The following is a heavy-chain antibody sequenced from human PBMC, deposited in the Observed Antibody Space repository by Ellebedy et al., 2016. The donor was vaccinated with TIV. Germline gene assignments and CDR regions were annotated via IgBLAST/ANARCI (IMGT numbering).Heavy chain of an antibody. J-gene: IGHJ6*02. Sequence: PGGSLRLSCEASGFTFSSYSLDRVRQAPGKGLEWLSYITSSSSPIYYADSVKGRFTVSRDNAKNSLYLQMNNLRDEDTAVYYCARHLVQANYFYGTDVWGQGTTVTVSS. CDR1: GFTFSSYS. CDR2: ITSSSSPI. CDR3: ARHLVQANYFYGTDV. D-gene: IGHD1-1*01. V-gene: IGHV3-48*02.